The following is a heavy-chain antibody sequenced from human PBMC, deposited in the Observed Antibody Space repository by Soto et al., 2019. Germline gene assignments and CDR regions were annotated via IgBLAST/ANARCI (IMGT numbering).Heavy chain of an antibody. CDR2: IDPIDSYT. J-gene: IGHJ6*02. CDR1: GYSFTSYW. Sequence: GESLKISRKGSGYSFTSYWISWVRQMPGKGLEWMGRIDPIDSYTNYSPSFQGHVTISADKSISTAYLQWSSLKASDTAMYYCARQFRGDYYYYGTDVWGQGTTVTVSS. V-gene: IGHV5-10-1*01. CDR3: ARQFRGDYYYYGTDV.